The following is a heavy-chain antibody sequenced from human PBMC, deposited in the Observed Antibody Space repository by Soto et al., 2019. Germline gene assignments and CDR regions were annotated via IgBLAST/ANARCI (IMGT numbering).Heavy chain of an antibody. J-gene: IGHJ4*02. Sequence: GGSLRLSCAASGFTFSSYSMNWVLQAPGKGLEWVSSISSSSSYIYYADSVKGRFTISRDNAKNSLYLQMNSLRAEDTAVYYWARDLSRSSERYFEYWGQGTLVTVSS. D-gene: IGHD6-6*01. CDR3: ARDLSRSSERYFEY. CDR1: GFTFSSYS. V-gene: IGHV3-21*01. CDR2: ISSSSSYI.